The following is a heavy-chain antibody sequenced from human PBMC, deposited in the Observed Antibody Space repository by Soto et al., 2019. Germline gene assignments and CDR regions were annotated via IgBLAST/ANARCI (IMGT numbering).Heavy chain of an antibody. CDR1: GGTFSSYA. J-gene: IGHJ6*02. D-gene: IGHD6-6*01. Sequence: QVQQVQSGAEVKKPGSSVKVSCKASGGTFSSYAITWVRQAPGQGLEWMGRIIPIFGTANYNQKFQGRVTITADESTSTAYMELSSLRSEDTAVYYCARNEYSTTFYYYGMDVWGQGTTVTVSS. V-gene: IGHV1-69*01. CDR2: IIPIFGTA. CDR3: ARNEYSTTFYYYGMDV.